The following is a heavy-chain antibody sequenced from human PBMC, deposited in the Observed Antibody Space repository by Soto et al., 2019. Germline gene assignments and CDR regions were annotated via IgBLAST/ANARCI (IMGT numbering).Heavy chain of an antibody. CDR2: IYSGGST. CDR3: ARDFNGFGESQYYYYMDV. J-gene: IGHJ6*03. CDR1: GFTVSSNY. D-gene: IGHD3-10*01. Sequence: GGSLRLSCAASGFTVSSNYMSWVRQAPGKGLEWVSVIYSGGSTYYADSVKGRFTISRHNSKNTLYLQMNSLRAEDTAVYYCARDFNGFGESQYYYYMDVWGKGTTVTVSS. V-gene: IGHV3-53*04.